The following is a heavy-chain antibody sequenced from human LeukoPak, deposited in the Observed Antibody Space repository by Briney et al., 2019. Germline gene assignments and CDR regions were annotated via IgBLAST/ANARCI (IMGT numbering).Heavy chain of an antibody. D-gene: IGHD6-19*01. V-gene: IGHV4-39*01. J-gene: IGHJ5*02. CDR3: ARHRGDSSGPQEPNWFDP. CDR1: GGSISSSSYY. CDR2: IYYSVST. Sequence: PSETLSLTCTVSGGSISSSSYYWGWTRQPPGKGLEWIGSIYYSVSTYYNPSLKSRVTISVDTSKNQFSLKLSSVTAADTAVYYCARHRGDSSGPQEPNWFDPWGQGTLVTVTS.